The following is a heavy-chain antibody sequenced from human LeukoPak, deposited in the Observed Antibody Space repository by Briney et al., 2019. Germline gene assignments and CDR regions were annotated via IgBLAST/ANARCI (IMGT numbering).Heavy chain of an antibody. Sequence: GESLKISCKGSEYSFTSYWIGWVRQMPGKGLEWMGIIYPGDSDTRYIPSFQGQVTISADKSINTAYLQWSSLKASDTALYYCARRGDSYWFFDYWGQGTLVTVSS. CDR3: ARRGDSYWFFDY. J-gene: IGHJ4*02. V-gene: IGHV5-51*01. CDR1: EYSFTSYW. CDR2: IYPGDSDT. D-gene: IGHD1-26*01.